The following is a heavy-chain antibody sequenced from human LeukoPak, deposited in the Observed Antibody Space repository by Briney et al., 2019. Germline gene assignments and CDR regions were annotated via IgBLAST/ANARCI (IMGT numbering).Heavy chain of an antibody. CDR3: ARDKEADYGSGGYNY. J-gene: IGHJ4*02. CDR2: ISSSSSHI. D-gene: IGHD3-10*01. CDR1: GFTFSSYT. V-gene: IGHV3-21*01. Sequence: GGSLRLSCAASGFTFSSYTMNWVRQAPGKGLEWVSCISSSSSHIYYAGSVKGRFTISRDNAKNSLYLQMNSLRAEDTAVYYCARDKEADYGSGGYNYWGQGTLVTASS.